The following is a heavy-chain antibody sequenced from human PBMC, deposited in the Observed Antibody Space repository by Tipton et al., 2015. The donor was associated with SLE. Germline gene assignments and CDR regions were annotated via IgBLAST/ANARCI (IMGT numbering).Heavy chain of an antibody. CDR3: ARGQLGELDY. Sequence: LRLSCTVSGGSISSYYWSWIRQPPGKGLEWIGYIYYSGSTNSNPSLKRRVTISVDTSKNQFSLKLSSVTAADTAVYYCARGQLGELDYWGQGTLVTVSS. J-gene: IGHJ4*02. V-gene: IGHV4-59*01. CDR2: IYYSGST. D-gene: IGHD7-27*01. CDR1: GGSISSYY.